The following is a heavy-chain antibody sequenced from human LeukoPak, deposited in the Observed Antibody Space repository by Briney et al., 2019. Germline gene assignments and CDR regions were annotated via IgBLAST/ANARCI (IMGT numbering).Heavy chain of an antibody. V-gene: IGHV5-51*01. D-gene: IGHD5-18*01. CDR3: ARPKTLGGYDYEFEF. Sequence: GESLKISCKGSGYSFPNYWIGWVRQMPGKGLEWIGIVYPATSDTTYSPSFQGQVTISADKSSSTAYLQWSSLKASDTAIYYCARPKTLGGYDYEFEFWGQGTLVTVSS. CDR1: GYSFPNYW. J-gene: IGHJ4*02. CDR2: VYPATSDT.